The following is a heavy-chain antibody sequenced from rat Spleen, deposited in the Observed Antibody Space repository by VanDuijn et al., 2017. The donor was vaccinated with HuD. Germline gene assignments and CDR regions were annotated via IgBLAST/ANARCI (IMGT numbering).Heavy chain of an antibody. CDR3: ARGATPTAGFDF. J-gene: IGHJ1*01. Sequence: EVQLVESDGGLVQPGRSLKLSCAASGFTFSDYYMAWVRQAPTKGLEWVATISYDGSSTYYRDSVKGRFTISRDNAKSTLYLQMDSLRSEDTANYYCARGATPTAGFDFWGPGTMVTVSS. CDR1: GFTFSDYY. D-gene: IGHD1-10*01. CDR2: ISYDGSST. V-gene: IGHV5-29*01.